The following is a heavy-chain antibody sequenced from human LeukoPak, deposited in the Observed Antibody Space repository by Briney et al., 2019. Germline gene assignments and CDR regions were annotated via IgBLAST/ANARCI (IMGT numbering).Heavy chain of an antibody. CDR3: ARGRSRGAFDI. V-gene: IGHV3-13*01. J-gene: IGHJ3*02. CDR1: GFTFSSYD. CDR2: IGTAGDT. Sequence: PGGSLRLSCAASGFTFSSYDMHWVRQATGKGLEWVSAIGTAGDTSYPGSVKGRFTISRENAKNSLYLQMNSLRAGDTAVYYCARGRSRGAFDIWGQGTMVTVSS.